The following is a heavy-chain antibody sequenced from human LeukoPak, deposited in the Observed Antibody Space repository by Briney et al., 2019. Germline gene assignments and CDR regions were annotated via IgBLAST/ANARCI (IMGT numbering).Heavy chain of an antibody. CDR2: INPSGGST. D-gene: IGHD3-22*01. Sequence: ASVKVSCKASGYTFTSYYMHWVRQAPGQGLEWMGIINPSGGSTSYAQKFQGRVTMTRDTSTSTVYMELSSLRSEDTAVYYCAREERITMIVVVSGDAFDIWGHGTMVTVSS. V-gene: IGHV1-46*01. CDR3: AREERITMIVVVSGDAFDI. J-gene: IGHJ3*02. CDR1: GYTFTSYY.